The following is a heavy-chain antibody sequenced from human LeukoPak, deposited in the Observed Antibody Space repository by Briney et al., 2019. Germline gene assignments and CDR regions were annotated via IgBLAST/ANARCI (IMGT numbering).Heavy chain of an antibody. CDR2: INHSGST. V-gene: IGHV4-34*01. CDR3: ARGRRYIVVVPAAISSTLRPYNWFDP. CDR1: GGSFSGYY. Sequence: TSETLSLTCAVYGGSFSGYYWSWIRQPPGKGLEWIGEINHSGSTNYNPSLKSRVTISVDTSKNQFSLKLSSVTAADTAVYYCARGRRYIVVVPAAISSTLRPYNWFDPWGQGTLVTVSS. D-gene: IGHD2-2*01. J-gene: IGHJ5*02.